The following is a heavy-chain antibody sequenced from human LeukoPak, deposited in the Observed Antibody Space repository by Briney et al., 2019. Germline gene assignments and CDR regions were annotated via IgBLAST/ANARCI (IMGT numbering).Heavy chain of an antibody. J-gene: IGHJ4*02. Sequence: GGSLRLSCSASGFTFSRYAMRWVRQAPGKGLEYVSGISSNGGSTYYADSVKGRFTISRDNSKNTLYLQMSSLRAEDTAVYYCVKSGSYYNEPYYFDYWGQGTLVTVSS. D-gene: IGHD3-10*01. CDR1: GFTFSRYA. CDR3: VKSGSYYNEPYYFDY. V-gene: IGHV3-64D*06. CDR2: ISSNGGST.